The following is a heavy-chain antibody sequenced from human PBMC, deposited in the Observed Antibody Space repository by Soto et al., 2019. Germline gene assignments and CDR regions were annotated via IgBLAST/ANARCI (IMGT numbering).Heavy chain of an antibody. Sequence: QVQLVESGGGVVQPGRSLRLSCAASGFTFSSYGMHWVRQAPGKGLEWVAVISYDGSNKYYADSVKGRFTISRDNSKNTLYLQMNSLRAEDTAVYYCARPGDILTGYSDYWGQGTLVTVSS. V-gene: IGHV3-30*03. CDR3: ARPGDILTGYSDY. J-gene: IGHJ4*02. CDR1: GFTFSSYG. D-gene: IGHD3-9*01. CDR2: ISYDGSNK.